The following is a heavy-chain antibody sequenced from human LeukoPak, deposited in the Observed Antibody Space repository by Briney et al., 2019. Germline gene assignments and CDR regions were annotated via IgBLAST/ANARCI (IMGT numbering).Heavy chain of an antibody. CDR1: GFTFSSYD. V-gene: IGHV3-13*01. Sequence: GGSLRLSCAASGFTFSSYDMRWVRQATGKGLEWVSAIGTDGDTFYPGSVKGRFTISRDNAENSLYLQMNSLRAEDTAVYYCARIGVDAFDIWGQGTMVTVSS. CDR3: ARIGVDAFDI. CDR2: IGTDGDT. J-gene: IGHJ3*02.